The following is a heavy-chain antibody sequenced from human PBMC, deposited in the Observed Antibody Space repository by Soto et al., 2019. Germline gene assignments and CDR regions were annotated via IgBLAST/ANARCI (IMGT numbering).Heavy chain of an antibody. Sequence: GGSLRLSCAASGFTFSTYGMQWVRQAPGKGLEWVAVTSYDGYLKYYVDAVKGRFTVARDNSKNTLFLEMNSLRVEDTAVYFCAKDFKVSGSHYGTLNYYYGMDVWGQGTTVTVSS. D-gene: IGHD3-10*01. V-gene: IGHV3-30*18. CDR3: AKDFKVSGSHYGTLNYYYGMDV. CDR2: TSYDGYLK. CDR1: GFTFSTYG. J-gene: IGHJ6*02.